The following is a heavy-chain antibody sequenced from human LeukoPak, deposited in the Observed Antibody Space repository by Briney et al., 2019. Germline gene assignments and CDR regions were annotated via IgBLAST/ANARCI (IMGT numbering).Heavy chain of an antibody. CDR3: ARAHYYDSSGYYVLGDY. CDR2: FNPSGGST. CDR1: GYTFTSYY. J-gene: IGHJ4*02. Sequence: GASVKASCKASGYTFTSYYMHWVRQAPGQGLEWMGIFNPSGGSTSYTQRFQGRVTMTRDTSTSTVYMELSSLRSEDTAVYYRARAHYYDSSGYYVLGDYWGQGTLVTVSS. V-gene: IGHV1-46*01. D-gene: IGHD3-22*01.